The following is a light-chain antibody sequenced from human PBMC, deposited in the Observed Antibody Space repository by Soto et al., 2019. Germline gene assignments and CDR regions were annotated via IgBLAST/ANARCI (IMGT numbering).Light chain of an antibody. V-gene: IGLV2-14*01. Sequence: QSALTQPASVSGSPGQSITISCTGTNSDVGGYNYVSWYQQHPGKAPKLMIYEVSDRPSGVSNRFSGSKSGNTASLTISGLQAEDEADYYCSSYTSSSTLGFGGGTKLTVL. CDR3: SSYTSSSTLG. J-gene: IGLJ2*01. CDR1: NSDVGGYNY. CDR2: EVS.